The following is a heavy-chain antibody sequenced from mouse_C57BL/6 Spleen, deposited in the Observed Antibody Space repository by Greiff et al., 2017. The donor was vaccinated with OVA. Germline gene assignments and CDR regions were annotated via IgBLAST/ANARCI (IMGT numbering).Heavy chain of an antibody. CDR3: ASEYGSSYRGSWCAY. Sequence: EVQLQQSGPELVKPGASVKISCKASGYSFTDYYMNWVKQSTGKSLEWIGVINPNYGTTSYNQKFKGKATLTVDQSSSTAYMQLNSLTSEDSAVYYCASEYGSSYRGSWCAYWGQGTLVTVSA. CDR2: INPNYGTT. J-gene: IGHJ3*01. V-gene: IGHV1-39*01. CDR1: GYSFTDYY. D-gene: IGHD1-1*01.